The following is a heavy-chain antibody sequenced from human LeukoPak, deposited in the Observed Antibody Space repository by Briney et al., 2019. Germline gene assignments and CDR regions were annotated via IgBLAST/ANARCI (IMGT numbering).Heavy chain of an antibody. CDR3: ARDWGTYYYDSSGYPRFDY. V-gene: IGHV3-7*03. D-gene: IGHD3-22*01. CDR1: GFTFSSYW. Sequence: GGSLRLSCAASGFTFSSYWMSWVRQAPGKGLEWVANIKQDGREKYYVDSVKGRFTISRDNAKNSLYLQMNSLRAEDTAVYYCARDWGTYYYDSSGYPRFDYWGQGTLVTVSS. J-gene: IGHJ4*02. CDR2: IKQDGREK.